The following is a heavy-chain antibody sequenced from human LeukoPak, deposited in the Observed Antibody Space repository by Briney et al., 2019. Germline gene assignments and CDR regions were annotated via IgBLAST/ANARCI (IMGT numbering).Heavy chain of an antibody. Sequence: GGSLRLSCAASGFTFSSYWMTWVRQTPGKGLEWVANIRMDGGEQYYMDSVEGRFTISRDNAKNSLYLQMNSLRPEDTAVYYCARDKGYNSAYWGRGTLVTVSS. D-gene: IGHD5-24*01. CDR3: ARDKGYNSAY. J-gene: IGHJ4*02. V-gene: IGHV3-7*01. CDR1: GFTFSSYW. CDR2: IRMDGGEQ.